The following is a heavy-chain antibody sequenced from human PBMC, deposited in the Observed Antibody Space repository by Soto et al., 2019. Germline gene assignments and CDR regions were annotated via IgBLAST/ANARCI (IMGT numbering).Heavy chain of an antibody. D-gene: IGHD2-21*01. CDR2: TNIHNGGT. V-gene: IGHV1-18*01. Sequence: ASVKVSCKDSDYTFTSNHISWVRQAPGQGLEWMGWTNIHNGGTNYAQKFQGRVTMTIDTSTSTAYMELGSLRSDDTAVYFCASADYCDNDYWGHVTLVTVSS. J-gene: IGHJ4*01. CDR1: DYTFTSNH. CDR3: ASADYCDNDY.